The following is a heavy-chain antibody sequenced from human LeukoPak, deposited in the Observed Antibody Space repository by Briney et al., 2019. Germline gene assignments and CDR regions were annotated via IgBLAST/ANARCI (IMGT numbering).Heavy chain of an antibody. J-gene: IGHJ3*01. Sequence: GGSLRLSCAASGFKFINYAVSWARQAPGKGLEWVSARGSAGGDYYADSVKGRFTISRDNSATTFYLQMNNLRAEDTAGYFCASRTWVGGGQYAFDVWGQGTMVTVSS. D-gene: IGHD1-1*01. CDR2: RGSAGGD. CDR1: GFKFINYA. V-gene: IGHV3-23*01. CDR3: ASRTWVGGGQYAFDV.